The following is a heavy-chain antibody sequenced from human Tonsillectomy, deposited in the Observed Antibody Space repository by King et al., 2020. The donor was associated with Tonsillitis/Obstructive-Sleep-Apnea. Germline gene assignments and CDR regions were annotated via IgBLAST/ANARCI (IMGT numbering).Heavy chain of an antibody. V-gene: IGHV1-18*01. D-gene: IGHD2-15*01. J-gene: IGHJ4*02. CDR3: ARDRIVVVVTGAIGEFDY. CDR2: ISGFNGDT. Sequence: QLVQSGAEVKKPGASVKVSCKASGYTFTNYGISWVRQAPGLGLEWMGWISGFNGDTNYTQKFQGRVAMTRDTSTSTAYMEVRSLRSDDTAVYYCARDRIVVVVTGAIGEFDYWGQGTLVTVSS. CDR1: GYTFTNYG.